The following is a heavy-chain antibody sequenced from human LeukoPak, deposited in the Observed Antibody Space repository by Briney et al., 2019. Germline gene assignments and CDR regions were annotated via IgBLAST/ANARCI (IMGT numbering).Heavy chain of an antibody. CDR2: ISVSGENT. J-gene: IGHJ4*02. D-gene: IGHD3-10*01. Sequence: PGGSLRLSCAASGFTFSSYAMTWVRQAPGKGLQWVSTISVSGENTYYADSVKGRFTISRDISKSTLNLQMNSLRDEDTALYYCAKYGSGTYYNGLHWGQGTLVTVSS. V-gene: IGHV3-23*01. CDR1: GFTFSSYA. CDR3: AKYGSGTYYNGLH.